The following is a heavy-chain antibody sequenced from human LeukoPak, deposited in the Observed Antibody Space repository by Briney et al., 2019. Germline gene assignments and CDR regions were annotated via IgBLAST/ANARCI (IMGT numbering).Heavy chain of an antibody. CDR1: GYGFTGYY. D-gene: IGHD3-10*01. J-gene: IGHJ4*02. CDR3: ARYMGGSYLWEY. Sequence: ASVKVPCKTSGYGFTGYYIHWVRQAPGQGLEWMGWINCNTGGAKYAQKYQGRVTVTRDTSITTVYMELSSLRSDDTAVYYCARYMGGSYLWEYWGQGTLVTVSS. CDR2: INCNTGGA. V-gene: IGHV1-2*02.